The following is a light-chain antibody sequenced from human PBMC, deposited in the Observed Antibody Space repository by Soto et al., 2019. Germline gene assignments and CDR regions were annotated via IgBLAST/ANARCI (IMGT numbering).Light chain of an antibody. J-gene: IGLJ1*01. CDR1: SSDVGGYNY. V-gene: IGLV2-14*01. CDR3: SSYTGSTTLPYV. CDR2: DVS. Sequence: QAVLTQPASVSGSPGQSITISCTGTSSDVGGYNYVSWYQQHPGKAPKLLIYDVSNRPSGASNRFSGSKSGNTASLTISGLQAEDEADYYCSSYTGSTTLPYVFGTGTQLTVL.